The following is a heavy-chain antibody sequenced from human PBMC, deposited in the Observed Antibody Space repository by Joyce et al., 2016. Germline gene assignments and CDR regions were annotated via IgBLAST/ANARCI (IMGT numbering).Heavy chain of an antibody. J-gene: IGHJ4*02. D-gene: IGHD6-19*01. V-gene: IGHV5-51*01. CDR1: GYNFTNYW. CDR2: IYPGDAET. CDR3: ARIRDASAWLHHNFDS. Sequence: VQLVQSGAELKKPGESLKISCKGSGYNFTNYWIGWVRQMSGKGLEWMGTIYPGDAETRYSPSFQGQVSVSADKSISTAYLHWNTRKASDTAMYYCARIRDASAWLHHNFDSWGQGTLVTVSS.